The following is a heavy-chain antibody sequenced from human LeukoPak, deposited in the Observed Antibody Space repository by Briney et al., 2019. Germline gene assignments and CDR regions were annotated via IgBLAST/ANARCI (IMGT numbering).Heavy chain of an antibody. CDR1: GFTFSSYW. CDR3: ARGGTTVTPKSFDF. V-gene: IGHV3-7*01. J-gene: IGHJ4*02. CDR2: IKQDGSQK. Sequence: PGGSLRLSCAASGFTFSSYWMSWVRQTPGKGLEWVANIKQDGSQKYYVDSVKGRFTISRDNAKNSLYLQMNSLRAEDTAVYYCARGGTTVTPKSFDFWGQGTLVTVSS. D-gene: IGHD4-17*01.